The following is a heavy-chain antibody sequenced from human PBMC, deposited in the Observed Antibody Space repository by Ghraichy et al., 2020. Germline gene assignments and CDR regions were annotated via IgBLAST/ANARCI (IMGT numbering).Heavy chain of an antibody. CDR1: GDSISGSTYY. CDR2: ISYSGST. CDR3: ARQFPGVYSSGH. V-gene: IGHV4-39*01. J-gene: IGHJ4*02. D-gene: IGHD6-19*01. Sequence: SETLSLTCTVSGDSISGSTYYWGWIRQPPGKGLEWMASISYSGSTYYDPSLNSRVTISVDTSQNQFSLRLTSVTAADTAVYYCARQFPGVYSSGHWGQGTLVTGSS.